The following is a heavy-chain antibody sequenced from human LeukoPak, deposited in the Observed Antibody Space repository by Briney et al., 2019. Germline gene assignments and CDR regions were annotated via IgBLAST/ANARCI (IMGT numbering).Heavy chain of an antibody. J-gene: IGHJ4*02. D-gene: IGHD6-13*01. Sequence: GGSLRLSCAASRFTFDDYAMQWVRQAPGKGLERHSGIIWGSVNIGYAASVKGRFTISRDNAKNSLYLQMTSLRAEDTALYYCAKDCRSSSGYYFDYWGQGTLVTVSS. V-gene: IGHV3-9*01. CDR2: IIWGSVNI. CDR3: AKDCRSSSGYYFDY. CDR1: RFTFDDYA.